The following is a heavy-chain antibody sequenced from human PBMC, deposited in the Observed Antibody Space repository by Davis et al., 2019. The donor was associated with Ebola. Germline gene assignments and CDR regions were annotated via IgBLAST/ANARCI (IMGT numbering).Heavy chain of an antibody. CDR1: GASISTNSYY. J-gene: IGHJ3*02. V-gene: IGHV4-61*02. Sequence: PSETLSLTCTVSGASISTNSYYWSWIRQPAGKGLEWIGRISTSGGTNYNPSLKSRVTMSLDTSKNQFSLKLSSVTAADTAVYYCARGWAFDIWGQGTMVTVSS. CDR2: ISTSGGT. D-gene: IGHD5-24*01. CDR3: ARGWAFDI.